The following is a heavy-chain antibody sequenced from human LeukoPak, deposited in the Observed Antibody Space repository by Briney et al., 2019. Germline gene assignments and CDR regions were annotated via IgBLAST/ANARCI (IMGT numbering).Heavy chain of an antibody. CDR1: GYTFTSYA. J-gene: IGHJ4*02. V-gene: IGHV7-4-1*02. CDR3: ARDPGYYDSSGYYSPFDY. D-gene: IGHD3-22*01. CDR2: INTNTGNP. Sequence: ASVKVSCKASGYTFTSYAMNWVRQAPGQGLEWMGWINTNTGNPTYAQGFTGRFVFSLDTSVSAAYLQINSLKAEDTAVYYCARDPGYYDSSGYYSPFDYWGQGTLVTVSS.